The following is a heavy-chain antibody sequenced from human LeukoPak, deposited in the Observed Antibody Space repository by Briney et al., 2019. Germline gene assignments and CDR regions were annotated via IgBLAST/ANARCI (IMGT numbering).Heavy chain of an antibody. CDR3: ARDNSVGDIAWWFDP. Sequence: ASVKVSCKASGYTFINNWMHWERQAPGQGLEWVGLINPTGTTTLYAQKFQGRVTLTRDMSTSTDYMELRSLKSEDTAVYYCARDNSVGDIAWWFDPWGQGTLVTVSS. V-gene: IGHV1-46*01. D-gene: IGHD3-10*01. J-gene: IGHJ5*02. CDR2: INPTGTTT. CDR1: GYTFINNW.